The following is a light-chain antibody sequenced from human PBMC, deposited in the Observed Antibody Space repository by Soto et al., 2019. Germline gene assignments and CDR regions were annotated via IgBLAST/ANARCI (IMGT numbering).Light chain of an antibody. V-gene: IGKV3-11*01. CDR2: DAS. J-gene: IGKJ3*01. CDR3: HQRSTWPFT. Sequence: EIVLTQSPATLSLSPGERATLSCRASQSISSYLAWYQQKPDQAPRLLIYDASNRATGIPARFSGSGSGTDFTLTISGLEPEVFAVYYSHQRSTWPFTFGPGTKVDIK. CDR1: QSISSY.